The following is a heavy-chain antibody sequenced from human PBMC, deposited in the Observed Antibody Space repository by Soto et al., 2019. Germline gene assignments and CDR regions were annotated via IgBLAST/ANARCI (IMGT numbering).Heavy chain of an antibody. Sequence: QVQLVQSGAEVKKPGSSVKVSCKASGGTFSSYAISWVRQAPGQGLEWMGGIIPIFGTANYAQKFQGRVTITADECTSTAYMELSSLRSEDTAVYYCARRLLNEYCGGDPTPCAFYIWGQGTMVTVSS. V-gene: IGHV1-69*01. J-gene: IGHJ3*02. CDR2: IIPIFGTA. D-gene: IGHD2-21*02. CDR3: ARRLLNEYCGGDPTPCAFYI. CDR1: GGTFSSYA.